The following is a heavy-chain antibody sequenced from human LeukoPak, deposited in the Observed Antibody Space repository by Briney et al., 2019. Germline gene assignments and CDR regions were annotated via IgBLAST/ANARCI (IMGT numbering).Heavy chain of an antibody. J-gene: IGHJ5*02. Sequence: PSQTLSLTCTVSGGSISSGGYYWSWIRQHPGKGLEWIGYIYYSGSTYYNPSLKSRVTISVDTSKNQFSLKLSSVTAADTAVYYCARRHVIVLMVYSSWLDPWGQGTLVTVSS. D-gene: IGHD2-8*01. CDR2: IYYSGST. CDR1: GGSISSGGYY. V-gene: IGHV4-31*03. CDR3: ARRHVIVLMVYSSWLDP.